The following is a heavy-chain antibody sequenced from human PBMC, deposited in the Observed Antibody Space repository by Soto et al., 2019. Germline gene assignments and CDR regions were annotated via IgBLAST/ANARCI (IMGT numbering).Heavy chain of an antibody. CDR2: INPSGGST. D-gene: IGHD3-22*01. Sequence: ASVNVSFKASGYTFTSYYMHWVRQAPGQGLEWMGIINPSGGSTSYAQKFQGRVTMTRDTSTSTVYMELSSLRSEDTAVYYCARDRTMIVVYYYYYYGMDVWGQGTTVTVSS. V-gene: IGHV1-46*01. J-gene: IGHJ6*02. CDR1: GYTFTSYY. CDR3: ARDRTMIVVYYYYYYGMDV.